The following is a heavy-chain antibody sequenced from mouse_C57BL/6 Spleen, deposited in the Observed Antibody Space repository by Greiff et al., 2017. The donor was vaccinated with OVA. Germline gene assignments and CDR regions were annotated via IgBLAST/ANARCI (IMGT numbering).Heavy chain of an antibody. V-gene: IGHV1-82*01. CDR3: ARGGLRPDY. D-gene: IGHD1-1*01. CDR2: IYPGDGDT. J-gene: IGHJ2*01. CDR1: GYAFSSSW. Sequence: VKLMESGPELVKPGASVKISCKASGYAFSSSWMNWVKQRPGKGLEWIGRIYPGDGDTNYNGKFKGKATLTADKSSSTAYMQLSSLTSEDSAVYFCARGGLRPDYWGKGTTLTVSS.